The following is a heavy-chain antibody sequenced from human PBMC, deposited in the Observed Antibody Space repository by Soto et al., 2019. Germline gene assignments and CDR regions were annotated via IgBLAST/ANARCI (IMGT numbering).Heavy chain of an antibody. D-gene: IGHD1-26*01. Sequence: QVQLQESGPGLVKPSETLSLTCTVSGGSISSYYWSWIRQPPGKGLEWIGYIYYSGSTNYNPSLKSQVTISVDTSKNQFSLKLSSVTAADTAVYYCASLYPGYSGYFDYWGQGTLVTVSS. CDR2: IYYSGST. CDR3: ASLYPGYSGYFDY. V-gene: IGHV4-59*08. J-gene: IGHJ4*02. CDR1: GGSISSYY.